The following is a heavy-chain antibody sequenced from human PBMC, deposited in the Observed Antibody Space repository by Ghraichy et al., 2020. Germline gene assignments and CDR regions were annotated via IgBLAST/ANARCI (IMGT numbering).Heavy chain of an antibody. Sequence: SQTLSLTCTVSGGSGSITSSVYHWGWIRQPPEKGLEWVGSLDYRGTTDYNPSLQSRVTISVDTSKSQFSLKLTSVTATDTAVYYCARLLASGNQGRGYFDYWGQGTLVTVSS. CDR1: GGSGSITSSVYH. D-gene: IGHD1-26*01. CDR3: ARLLASGNQGRGYFDY. J-gene: IGHJ4*02. CDR2: LDYRGTT. V-gene: IGHV4-39*01.